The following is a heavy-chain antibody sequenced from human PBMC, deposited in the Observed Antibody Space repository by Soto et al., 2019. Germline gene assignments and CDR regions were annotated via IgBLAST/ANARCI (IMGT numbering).Heavy chain of an antibody. CDR3: AKATRETAVTDKGGYYFSSMDV. CDR1: GFPLSDYV. J-gene: IGHJ6*02. V-gene: IGHV3-23*01. CDR2: ISGAGAST. Sequence: GGSLRLSCAASGFPLSDYVMTWVRQAPGKGLEWVSGISGAGASTYYADSVRGRFTISRDSSQTTVSLQMNSLRVEDTAVYYCAKATRETAVTDKGGYYFSSMDVWGQGTTVTVSS. D-gene: IGHD4-17*01.